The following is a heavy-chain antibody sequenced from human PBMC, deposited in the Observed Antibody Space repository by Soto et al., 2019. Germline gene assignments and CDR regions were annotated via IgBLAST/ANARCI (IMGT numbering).Heavy chain of an antibody. J-gene: IGHJ6*02. CDR3: ARDPSELWFGELLSYYGMDV. CDR1: GGTFGSYA. D-gene: IGHD3-10*01. Sequence: SVKVSCKASGGTFGSYAISWVRQAPGQGLEWMGGIIPIFGTANYAQKFQGRVTITADESTSTAYMELSSLRSEDTAVYYCARDPSELWFGELLSYYGMDVWGQGTTVTVSS. V-gene: IGHV1-69*13. CDR2: IIPIFGTA.